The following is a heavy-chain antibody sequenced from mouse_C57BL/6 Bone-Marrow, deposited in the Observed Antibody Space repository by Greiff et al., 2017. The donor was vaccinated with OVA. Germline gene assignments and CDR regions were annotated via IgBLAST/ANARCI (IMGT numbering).Heavy chain of an antibody. CDR1: GYAFTNYL. V-gene: IGHV1-54*01. Sequence: LQESGAELVRPGTSVKVSCKASGYAFTNYLIEWVKQRPGQGLEWIGVINPGSGGTNYNEKFKGKATLTADKSSSTAYMQLSSLTSEDSAVYFCARWGSSYFDYWGQGTTLTVSS. CDR2: INPGSGGT. CDR3: ARWGSSYFDY. J-gene: IGHJ2*01. D-gene: IGHD1-3*01.